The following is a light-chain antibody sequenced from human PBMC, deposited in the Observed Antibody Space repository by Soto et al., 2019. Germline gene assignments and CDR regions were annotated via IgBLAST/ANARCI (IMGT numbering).Light chain of an antibody. Sequence: EIVLTQSPGTLSLSPGERATLSCRASQSVSSSYLTWYQQKPGQAPRLLIYGASSRATGIPDRFSGSGSGTDFTLTISRLEPEDFAVYYGQHYGTSRTFGRGTKVEIK. J-gene: IGKJ1*01. CDR1: QSVSSSY. V-gene: IGKV3-20*01. CDR2: GAS. CDR3: QHYGTSRT.